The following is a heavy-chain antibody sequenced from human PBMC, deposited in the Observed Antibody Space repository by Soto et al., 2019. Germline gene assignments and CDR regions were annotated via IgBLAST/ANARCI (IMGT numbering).Heavy chain of an antibody. CDR1: GYSFTSYW. J-gene: IGHJ6*02. CDR3: ARQDRDHYYGMDV. D-gene: IGHD2-15*01. Sequence: PGESLKISCKGSGYSFTSYWIGWVRQMPGKGLEWMGIIYPGDSDTRYSPSFQGQVTISADKSISTAYLQWSSLKASDAAMYYCARQDRDHYYGMDVWGQGTTVTVSS. V-gene: IGHV5-51*01. CDR2: IYPGDSDT.